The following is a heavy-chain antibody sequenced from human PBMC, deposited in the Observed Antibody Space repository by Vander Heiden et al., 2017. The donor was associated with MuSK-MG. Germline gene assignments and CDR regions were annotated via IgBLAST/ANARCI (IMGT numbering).Heavy chain of an antibody. V-gene: IGHV4-61*02. CDR3: AREVMHSSSSVFYYYYYMDV. J-gene: IGHJ6*03. D-gene: IGHD6-13*01. CDR2: IYTSGST. Sequence: QVQLQESGPGLVKRSQTLSLTCTVSGGSIRSGSYYWSWIRQPAGKGLEWIGRIYTSGSTNYNPSLKSRVTMSVDTSKNQFSLKLSSVTAADTAVYYCAREVMHSSSSVFYYYYYMDVWGKGTTVTVSS. CDR1: GGSIRSGSYY.